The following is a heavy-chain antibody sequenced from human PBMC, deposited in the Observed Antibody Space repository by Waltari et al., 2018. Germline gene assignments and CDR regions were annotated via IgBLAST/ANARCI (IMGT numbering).Heavy chain of an antibody. V-gene: IGHV3-53*02. D-gene: IGHD1-7*01. CDR2: IYLGGSP. J-gene: IGHJ6*03. CDR1: GFTVSSNY. CDR3: AREGTEPYYYCMDV. Sequence: EVQLVETGGGLIQPGGSLRLSCAASGFTVSSNYMSWVRQAPGKGREWVPVIYLGGSPDDAVFVQGRFTISRANSKNPLYLQRNSLRAEDPAVYYCAREGTEPYYYCMDVWGKGTTVTVSS.